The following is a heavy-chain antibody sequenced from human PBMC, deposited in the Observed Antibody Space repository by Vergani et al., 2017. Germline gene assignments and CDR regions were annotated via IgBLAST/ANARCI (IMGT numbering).Heavy chain of an antibody. CDR1: GITFWKFG. V-gene: IGHV3-9*01. J-gene: IGHJ4*02. CDR2: ISWDSRYI. D-gene: IGHD3-3*01. Sequence: EVDLVESGGGLAQPGGSLRLSCEASGITFWKFGMHWVRQGPGKGLEWVSGISWDSRYIGYADSVKGRFTVSRDNAKKSLYLQMHSLRDEDTALYYCVKGPTIYGEVNDYFDNWGQGTLVIVSS. CDR3: VKGPTIYGEVNDYFDN.